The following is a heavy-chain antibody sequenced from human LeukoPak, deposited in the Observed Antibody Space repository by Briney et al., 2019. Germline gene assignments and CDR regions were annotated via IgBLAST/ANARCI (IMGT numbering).Heavy chain of an antibody. V-gene: IGHV3-30*18. CDR2: ISYDGSNK. Sequence: SLRLSCAASGFTFSSYGMHWVRQAPGKGLEWVAVISYDGSNKYYADSVKGRFTISRDNSKNTLYLQMNSLRAEDTAVYYCAKGVAGIAVAGTPHDYWGQGTLVTVSS. J-gene: IGHJ4*02. D-gene: IGHD6-19*01. CDR3: AKGVAGIAVAGTPHDY. CDR1: GFTFSSYG.